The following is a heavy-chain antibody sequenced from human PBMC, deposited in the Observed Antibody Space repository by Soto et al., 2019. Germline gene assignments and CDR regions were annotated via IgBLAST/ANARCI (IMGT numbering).Heavy chain of an antibody. CDR3: ARVTDDYYGSGNYYRIDY. CDR2: ISADKGNT. D-gene: IGHD3-10*01. CDR1: GYTFISYG. J-gene: IGHJ4*02. Sequence: QVQLVQSGAEVKKPGASVKVSCKASGYTFISYGVTWVRQAPGQGLEWMGWISADKGNTNYAQMFRDRVTMTTDTSTRTVYMELRSLKSDDTAVYYCARVTDDYYGSGNYYRIDYWGQGTLVTVSS. V-gene: IGHV1-18*04.